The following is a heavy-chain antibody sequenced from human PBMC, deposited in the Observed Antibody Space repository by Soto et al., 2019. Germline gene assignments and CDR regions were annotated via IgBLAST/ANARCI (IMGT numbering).Heavy chain of an antibody. CDR1: GYTFTGYY. CDR2: INPNSGGT. J-gene: IGHJ4*02. V-gene: IGHV1-2*04. Sequence: ASVKVSCKASGYTFTGYYMHWVRQAPGQGLEWMGRINPNSGGTNYAQKFQGWVTMTRDKSITTAYLQWRSLEAPDTAIYYCATQGLTTYYFGYWGQGTLVTVSS. CDR3: ATQGLTTYYFGY.